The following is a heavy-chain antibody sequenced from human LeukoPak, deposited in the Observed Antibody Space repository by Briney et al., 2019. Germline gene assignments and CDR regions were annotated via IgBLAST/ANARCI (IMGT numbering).Heavy chain of an antibody. CDR3: ARDSMHPAYCGGDCYGSYYYGMDV. CDR2: IKQDGSEK. Sequence: PGGSLRLSCAASGFTFSSYWMSWVRQAPGKGLEWVANIKQDGSEKYYVDSVKGRFTISRDNSKNTLYLQMNSLRAEDTAVYYCARDSMHPAYCGGDCYGSYYYGMDVWGQGTTVTVSS. V-gene: IGHV3-7*01. D-gene: IGHD2-21*02. CDR1: GFTFSSYW. J-gene: IGHJ6*02.